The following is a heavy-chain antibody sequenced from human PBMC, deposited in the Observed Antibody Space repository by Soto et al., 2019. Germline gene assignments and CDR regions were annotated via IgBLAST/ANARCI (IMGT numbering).Heavy chain of an antibody. V-gene: IGHV3-30-3*01. J-gene: IGHJ4*02. D-gene: IGHD2-15*01. CDR2: ISYDGSNK. CDR3: ARYLTLVVVAGTPGY. Sequence: QVQLVESGGGVVQPGRSLRLSCAASGFTFSSYAMHWVRQAPGKGLEWVAVISYDGSNKYYADSVKGRFTISRDNSKNTLYLQMISLRAEDTAVYYCARYLTLVVVAGTPGYWGQGTLVTVSS. CDR1: GFTFSSYA.